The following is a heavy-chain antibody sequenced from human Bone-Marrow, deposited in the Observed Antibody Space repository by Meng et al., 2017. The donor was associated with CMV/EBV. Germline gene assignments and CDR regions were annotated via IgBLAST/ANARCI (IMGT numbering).Heavy chain of an antibody. D-gene: IGHD6-6*01. Sequence: VVKFGAEGREPGSSVKVSCKAAGGTFSSYAISWVRQAPGQGLEWMGGIIPIFGTANYAQKFQGRVTITADESTSTAYMELSSLRSEDTAVYYCARDVAARPYIYDYWGQGTLVTVSS. CDR3: ARDVAARPYIYDY. CDR2: IIPIFGTA. J-gene: IGHJ4*02. V-gene: IGHV1-69*01. CDR1: GGTFSSYA.